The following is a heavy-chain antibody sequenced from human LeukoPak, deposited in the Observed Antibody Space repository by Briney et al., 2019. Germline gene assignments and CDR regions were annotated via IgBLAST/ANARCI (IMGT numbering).Heavy chain of an antibody. V-gene: IGHV1-69-2*01. D-gene: IGHD4-23*01. CDR1: GYTFTDYY. Sequence: ASVKVSCKASGYTFTDYYMHWVQQAPGKGLEWMGRVDPEDGETIYAEKFQGRVTITADTSTDTAYMELSSLRSEDTAAYYCTSYGGKPHYYFDYWGQGTLVTVSS. CDR3: TSYGGKPHYYFDY. CDR2: VDPEDGET. J-gene: IGHJ4*02.